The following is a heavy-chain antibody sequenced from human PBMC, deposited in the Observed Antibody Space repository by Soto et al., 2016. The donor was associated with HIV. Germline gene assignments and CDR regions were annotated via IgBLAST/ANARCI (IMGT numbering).Heavy chain of an antibody. J-gene: IGHJ6*03. D-gene: IGHD2-21*02. V-gene: IGHV3-74*01. Sequence: EVQLVESGGGLVQPGGSLRLSCAASGFTFSSYWMHWVRQAPGKGLVWVSRINSDGSTTSYADSVKGRFTISRDNAKNTLYLQMNSLRAEDTAVYYCARVGGVTAHRRYYYYMDVWGKGTTVTVSS. CDR3: ARVGGVTAHRRYYYYMDV. CDR1: GFTFSSYW. CDR2: INSDGSTT.